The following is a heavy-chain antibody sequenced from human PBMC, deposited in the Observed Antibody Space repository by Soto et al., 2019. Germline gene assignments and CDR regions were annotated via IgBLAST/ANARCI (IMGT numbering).Heavy chain of an antibody. J-gene: IGHJ6*02. CDR2: IIPILGIA. D-gene: IGHD3-22*01. Sequence: ASVKVSCKASGGTFSSYAISWVRQAPGQGLEWMGRIIPILGIANYAQKFQGRVTITADKSTSTAYMELSSLRSEDTAVYYCARDRRYDSSGWDYYYYYGMDVWGQGTTVTVSS. CDR3: ARDRRYDSSGWDYYYYYGMDV. CDR1: GGTFSSYA. V-gene: IGHV1-69*04.